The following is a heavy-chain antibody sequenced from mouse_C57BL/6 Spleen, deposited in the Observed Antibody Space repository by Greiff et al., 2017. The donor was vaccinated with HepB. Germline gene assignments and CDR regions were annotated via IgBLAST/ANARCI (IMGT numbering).Heavy chain of an antibody. Sequence: VQLQQSGPELVKPGASVKISCKASGYTFTDYYMNWVKQSHGKSLEWIGDINPNNGGTSYNQKFKGKATLTVDKSSSSAYMELRSLTSEDSAVYYCARSTTEWDYWGQGTSVTVSS. CDR1: GYTFTDYY. V-gene: IGHV1-26*01. D-gene: IGHD1-1*01. CDR2: INPNNGGT. J-gene: IGHJ4*01. CDR3: ARSTTEWDY.